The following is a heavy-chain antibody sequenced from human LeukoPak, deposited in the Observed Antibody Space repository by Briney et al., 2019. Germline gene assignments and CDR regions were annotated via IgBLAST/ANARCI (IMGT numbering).Heavy chain of an antibody. CDR1: GYTFTGYY. CDR3: ARPSLMAVAVAIGFDP. D-gene: IGHD6-19*01. CDR2: INPNSGGT. J-gene: IGHJ5*02. Sequence: ASVKVSRKASGYTFTGYYMHWVRQAPGQGLEWMGWINPNSGGTNYAQKFQGRVTMTRDTSISTAYMELSRLRSDDTAVYYCARPSLMAVAVAIGFDPWGQGTLVTVSS. V-gene: IGHV1-2*02.